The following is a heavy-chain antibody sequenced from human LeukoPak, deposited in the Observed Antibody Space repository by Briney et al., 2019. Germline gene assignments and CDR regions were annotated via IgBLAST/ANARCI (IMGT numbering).Heavy chain of an antibody. CDR3: ARVRWKYSRDFGAFDI. J-gene: IGHJ3*02. Sequence: ASVTVSCKASGYTLTSYAMHWVRQAPGQRLEWMGWINAGNGNTKYSQKFQGRVTITRDTSASTAYMELSSLRSEDTAVYYCARVRWKYSRDFGAFDIWGQGTMVTVSS. CDR2: INAGNGNT. V-gene: IGHV1-3*01. D-gene: IGHD6-6*01. CDR1: GYTLTSYA.